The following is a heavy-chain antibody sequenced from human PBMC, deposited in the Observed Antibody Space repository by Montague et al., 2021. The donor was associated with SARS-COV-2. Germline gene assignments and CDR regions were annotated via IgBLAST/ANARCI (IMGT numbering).Heavy chain of an antibody. D-gene: IGHD3-9*01. CDR2: INGYGGST. Sequence: SLRLSCAASGFTFSIYPMTWVRQAPGKVLEWVSSINGYGGSTYYADSVKGRFTISRDNSKNTLYLQMNSLRAEDTAVYYCAKVLVGSYDILTGYRPNDYWGQGTLVTVSS. CDR3: AKVLVGSYDILTGYRPNDY. J-gene: IGHJ4*02. CDR1: GFTFSIYP. V-gene: IGHV3-23*01.